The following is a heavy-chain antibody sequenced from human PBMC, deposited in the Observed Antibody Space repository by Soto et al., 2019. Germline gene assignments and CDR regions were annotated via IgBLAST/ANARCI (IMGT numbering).Heavy chain of an antibody. CDR1: GDTVSSNSAA. D-gene: IGHD3-10*01. CDR3: GRSVRGHVVKYFDY. J-gene: IGHJ4*02. CDR2: THYRSKWYN. V-gene: IGHV6-1*01. Sequence: PSPTLSLTCAISGDTVSSNSAAWNWIRQSPSRGLEWLGRTHYRSKWYNDYAVSVKSRITINPDTSKNQFSLQLNSVTPEDTAVYYCGRSVRGHVVKYFDYWGQGTLVTVSS.